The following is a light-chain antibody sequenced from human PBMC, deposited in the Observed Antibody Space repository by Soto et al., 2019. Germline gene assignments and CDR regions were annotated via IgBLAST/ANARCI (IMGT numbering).Light chain of an antibody. CDR3: QRYDKSPPIT. CDR1: QSVASNY. V-gene: IGKV3-20*01. CDR2: ATS. J-gene: IGKJ5*01. Sequence: ELVLTQSPGTLSLSLGESATLSCWASQSVASNYLGWFQQRPGQAPRLLINATSIRATVIPDRFSGSGSGTDFTLTISRLEPEEFAVYYCQRYDKSPPITFGQGTRLEI.